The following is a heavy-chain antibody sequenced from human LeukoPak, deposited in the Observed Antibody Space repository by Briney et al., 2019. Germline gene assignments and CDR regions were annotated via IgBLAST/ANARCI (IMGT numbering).Heavy chain of an antibody. CDR2: IKQDGNEK. D-gene: IGHD3-10*01. CDR3: ARDPRGSEYSHFDS. CDR1: GFSFSSSY. V-gene: IGHV3-7*01. J-gene: IGHJ4*02. Sequence: GGSLRLSCVASGFSFSSSYMSWVRQAPGKGLEWVANIKQDGNEKHYVDSVKGRFTISRDNAKSSLYLQMNSLRDEDTAVYYCARDPRGSEYSHFDSWGQGTLVTVSS.